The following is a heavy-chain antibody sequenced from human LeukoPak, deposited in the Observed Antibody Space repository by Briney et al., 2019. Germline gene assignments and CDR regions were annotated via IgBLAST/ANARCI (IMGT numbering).Heavy chain of an antibody. J-gene: IGHJ3*02. CDR3: ARDRGRITSIFGVGHDALDI. D-gene: IGHD3-3*01. CDR2: SSPYNGNT. V-gene: IGHV1-18*01. Sequence: ASVKVSCKTSNYTFSRYGINWVRQAPGQGLEWMGWSSPYNGNTRYAQKLQGRITMTTDTSTSTAYMELRSLRSDDTAVYYCARDRGRITSIFGVGHDALDIWGQGTMVTVSS. CDR1: NYTFSRYG.